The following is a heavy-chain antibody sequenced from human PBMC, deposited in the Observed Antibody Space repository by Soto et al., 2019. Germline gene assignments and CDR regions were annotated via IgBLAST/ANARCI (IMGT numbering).Heavy chain of an antibody. V-gene: IGHV3-7*01. CDR1: GLTFSSYW. Sequence: GGSLRLSCAASGLTFSSYWMSWVRQAPGKGLEWVANIKQDGSEKYYVDSVKGRFTISRDNAKNSLYLQMNSLRAEDTAVYYCARHADYYDFWSGYFGSHNWFDPWGQGTLVTVSS. D-gene: IGHD3-3*01. J-gene: IGHJ5*02. CDR3: ARHADYYDFWSGYFGSHNWFDP. CDR2: IKQDGSEK.